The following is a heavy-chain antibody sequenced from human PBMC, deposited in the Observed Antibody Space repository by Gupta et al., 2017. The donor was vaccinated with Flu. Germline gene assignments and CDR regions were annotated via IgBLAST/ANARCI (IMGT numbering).Heavy chain of an antibody. CDR3: ARARYYDSWGEGAFDI. V-gene: IGHV3-21*01. J-gene: IGHJ3*02. Sequence: EVQLVESGGGLVKPGGSLRLSCAASGFTFSSYSMNWVRQAPGKGLEWVSSISSSSSYIYYADSVKGRFTISRDNAKNSLYLQMNSLRAEDTAVYYCARARYYDSWGEGAFDIWGQGTMVTVSS. CDR1: GFTFSSYS. D-gene: IGHD3-22*01. CDR2: ISSSSSYI.